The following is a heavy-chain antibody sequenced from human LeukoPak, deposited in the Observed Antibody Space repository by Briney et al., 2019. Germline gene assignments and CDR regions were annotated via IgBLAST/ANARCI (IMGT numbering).Heavy chain of an antibody. Sequence: GGSLRLSCAASGFTFSSYRMTWVRQAPGKELEWVANINQDGSERYYVDSVKGRFTISRDNAKNSLSLQMNSLRAEDTALYYCARGNAMGVWGQGTTVTASS. CDR3: ARGNAMGV. CDR1: GFTFSSYR. V-gene: IGHV3-7*01. J-gene: IGHJ6*02. CDR2: INQDGSER.